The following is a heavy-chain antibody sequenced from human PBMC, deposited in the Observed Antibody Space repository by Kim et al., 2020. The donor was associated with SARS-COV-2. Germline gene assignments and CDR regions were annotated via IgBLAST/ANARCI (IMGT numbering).Heavy chain of an antibody. J-gene: IGHJ4*02. Sequence: YADSVKGRFSISRDNSENTLYLHVNCLRAGDTAVYYCAELAGIETWYLEYWGQGALVTVSS. CDR3: AELAGIETWYLEY. V-gene: IGHV3-23*01.